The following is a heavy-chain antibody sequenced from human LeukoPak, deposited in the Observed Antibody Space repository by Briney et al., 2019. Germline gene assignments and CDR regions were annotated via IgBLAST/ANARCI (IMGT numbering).Heavy chain of an antibody. D-gene: IGHD3-9*01. CDR3: ARDQVGILTGYYADY. Sequence: PETLSLTCTVSGYSISSGYYWGWIRQPPGKGLEWIGSIYHSGSTYYNPSLKSRVTISVDTSKNQFSLKLSSVTAADTAVYYCARDQVGILTGYYADYWGQGTLVTVSS. J-gene: IGHJ4*02. V-gene: IGHV4-38-2*02. CDR1: GYSISSGYY. CDR2: IYHSGST.